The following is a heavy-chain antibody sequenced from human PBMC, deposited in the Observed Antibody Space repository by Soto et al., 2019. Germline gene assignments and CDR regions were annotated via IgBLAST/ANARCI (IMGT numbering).Heavy chain of an antibody. CDR2: IYYSGST. V-gene: IGHV4-59*01. J-gene: IGHJ4*02. Sequence: QVQLQESGPGLVKPSETLSLTCTVSGGSISSYYWSWIRQPPGKGREWIGYIYYSGSTNYNPSLKSRVTISVDTSKNQFSLKLSSVTAADTAVYYCARDDEGRLHLWGQGTLVTVSS. D-gene: IGHD6-25*01. CDR1: GGSISSYY. CDR3: ARDDEGRLHL.